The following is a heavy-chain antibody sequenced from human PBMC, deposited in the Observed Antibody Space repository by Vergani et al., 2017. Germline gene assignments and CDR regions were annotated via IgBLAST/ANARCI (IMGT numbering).Heavy chain of an antibody. J-gene: IGHJ4*02. CDR2: ISWNSGSI. D-gene: IGHD2-2*01. Sequence: VQLVESGGGVVQPGGSLRLSCAASGFTFDDYAMHWVRQAPGKGLEWVSGISWNSGSIGYADSVKGRFTISRDNAKNTLYLQMNSLIAEDTAVYFCAKVDVVVPAAQRYFDYWGQGTLLTVSS. V-gene: IGHV3-9*01. CDR1: GFTFDDYA. CDR3: AKVDVVVPAAQRYFDY.